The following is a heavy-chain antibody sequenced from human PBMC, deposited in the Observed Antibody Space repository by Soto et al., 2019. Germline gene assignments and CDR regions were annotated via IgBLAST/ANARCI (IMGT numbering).Heavy chain of an antibody. CDR2: IYYSGST. V-gene: IGHV4-39*01. D-gene: IGHD2-2*01. CDR1: GGSISSSSYY. CDR3: ARRPGGKERLKEVYCSSTSCYAGWFDP. J-gene: IGHJ5*02. Sequence: SETLSLTCTVSGGSISSSSYYWGWIRQPPGKGLEWIGSIYYSGSTYYNPSLKSRVTISVDTSKNQFSLKLSSVTAADTAVYYCARRPGGKERLKEVYCSSTSCYAGWFDPWGQGTLVTVSS.